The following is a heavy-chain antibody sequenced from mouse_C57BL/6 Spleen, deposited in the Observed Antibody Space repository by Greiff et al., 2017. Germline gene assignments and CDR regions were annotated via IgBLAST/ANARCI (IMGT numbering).Heavy chain of an antibody. Sequence: EVQLQQSGPELVKPGASVKISCKASGYSFTGYYMNWVKQSPDKSLEWIGEINPSTGGTTYNQKFKAKATLTVDKSSSTAYMQLKSLTSEDSAVYYCARSADAMDYWGQGTSVTVSS. J-gene: IGHJ4*01. CDR3: ARSADAMDY. V-gene: IGHV1-42*01. CDR2: INPSTGGT. CDR1: GYSFTGYY. D-gene: IGHD6-1*01.